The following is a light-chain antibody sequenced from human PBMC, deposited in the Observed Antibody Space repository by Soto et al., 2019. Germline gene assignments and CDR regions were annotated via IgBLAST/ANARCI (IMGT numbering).Light chain of an antibody. CDR1: QTVLNNY. J-gene: IGKJ1*01. Sequence: VLTQSPGTLSLSPGESATLSCRASQTVLNNYLTWYQQKPGRAPRRLIFGASIRATGIPDRFSGSGSGTDFTLTISRLEPEDFAVYYCQKYGNFWTFGQGTRWIS. CDR2: GAS. V-gene: IGKV3-20*01. CDR3: QKYGNFWT.